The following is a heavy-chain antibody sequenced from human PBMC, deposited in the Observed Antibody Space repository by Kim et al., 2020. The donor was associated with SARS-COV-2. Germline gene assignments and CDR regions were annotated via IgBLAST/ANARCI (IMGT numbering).Heavy chain of an antibody. CDR3: AKLKTMLQGVNYFDS. D-gene: IGHD3-10*01. CDR1: GFSFNRQA. J-gene: IGHJ4*02. V-gene: IGHV3-23*01. CDR2: LGGSGENT. Sequence: GVSLRLSCEASGFSFNRQAMAWVRQAPGKGLEWVSGLGGSGENTYYADSVKGRFTISRYSSTNTLYLQVSSLRVEDTAIYYCAKLKTMLQGVNYFDSLGQGTLVTVSA.